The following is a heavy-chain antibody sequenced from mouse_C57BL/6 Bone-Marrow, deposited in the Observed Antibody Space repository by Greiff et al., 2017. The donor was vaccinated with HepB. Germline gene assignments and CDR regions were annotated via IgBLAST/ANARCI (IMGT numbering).Heavy chain of an antibody. CDR2: IWSGGST. V-gene: IGHV2-2*01. CDR3: ARNQDYYDYPYYAMDY. Sequence: VKLMESGPGLVQPSQSLSITCTVSGFSLTSYGVHWVRQSPGKGLEWLGVIWSGGSTDYNAAFISRLSISKDNSKSQVFFKMNSLQADDTAIYYCARNQDYYDYPYYAMDYWGQGTSVTVSS. CDR1: GFSLTSYG. J-gene: IGHJ4*01. D-gene: IGHD2-4*01.